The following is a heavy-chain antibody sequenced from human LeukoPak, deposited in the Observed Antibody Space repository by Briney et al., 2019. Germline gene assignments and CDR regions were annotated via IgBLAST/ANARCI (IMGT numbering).Heavy chain of an antibody. D-gene: IGHD2-2*01. Sequence: GGSLRLSCAASGFTFSSYDMSWVGQAPGKGLEWVSSISGSGGSTYYADSVKGRFTISRDNSKNTLYLQMNSLRAEDTAVYYCAKDLYCSSTSCYEAVYWGQGTLVTVSS. CDR2: ISGSGGST. CDR1: GFTFSSYD. V-gene: IGHV3-23*01. J-gene: IGHJ4*02. CDR3: AKDLYCSSTSCYEAVY.